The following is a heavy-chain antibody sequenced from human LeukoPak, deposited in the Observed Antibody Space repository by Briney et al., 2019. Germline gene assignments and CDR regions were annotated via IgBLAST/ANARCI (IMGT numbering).Heavy chain of an antibody. Sequence: PSETLSLTCTVSGGSISSYYWSWIRQPPGKGLEWIGYIYYSGSTNYNPSLKSRVTISVDTSKNQFSLKLSSVTAADTAVYYCARGPKYYYDSSGLHFDYWGQGTLVTVSS. V-gene: IGHV4-59*12. CDR2: IYYSGST. CDR1: GGSISSYY. D-gene: IGHD3-22*01. J-gene: IGHJ4*02. CDR3: ARGPKYYYDSSGLHFDY.